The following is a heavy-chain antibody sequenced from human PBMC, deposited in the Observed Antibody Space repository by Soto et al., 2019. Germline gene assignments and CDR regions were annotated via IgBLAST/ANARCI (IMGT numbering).Heavy chain of an antibody. D-gene: IGHD5-12*01. CDR1: GYTFTSYG. V-gene: IGHV1-18*01. CDR2: ISAYNGNT. CDR3: ATESQEMATIKGDWYFDL. Sequence: QVQLVQSGAEVKKPGASVKVSCKASGYTFTSYGISWVRQAPGQGLEWMGWISAYNGNTNYAQKLQGRVTMTTDTFTSTAYMELRSLRSDDTAVYYCATESQEMATIKGDWYFDLWGSGTLVTVSS. J-gene: IGHJ2*01.